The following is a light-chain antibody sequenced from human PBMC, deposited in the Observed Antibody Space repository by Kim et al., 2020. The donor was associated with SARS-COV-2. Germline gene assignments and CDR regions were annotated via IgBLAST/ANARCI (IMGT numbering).Light chain of an antibody. Sequence: NFMLTQPHSVSESPGKTVTISCTRSSGTIASSYVQWFQQRPGSSPTIVIYEDNERPSGVPDRFSGSIDSSSNSASLTISGLKAEDEADYYCQSYDSSNPYVVFGGGTQLTVL. CDR3: QSYDSSNPYVV. J-gene: IGLJ2*01. CDR1: SGTIASSY. V-gene: IGLV6-57*01. CDR2: EDN.